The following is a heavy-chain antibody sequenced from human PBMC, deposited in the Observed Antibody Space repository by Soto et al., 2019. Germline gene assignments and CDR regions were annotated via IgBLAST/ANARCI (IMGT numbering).Heavy chain of an antibody. CDR2: IYWDDDK. J-gene: IGHJ4*02. CDR3: AHTMAPRIFDY. Sequence: QITLKEAGPTLVKPTQTLTLTCSFSGFSLITSGVGVGWIRQPPGKALEWLALIYWDDDKGYSTSLKSRLTMPKDTARNRVVLTMTNMDPADTATYSCAHTMAPRIFDYWGQGTLVTVSS. CDR1: GFSLITSGVG. V-gene: IGHV2-5*02.